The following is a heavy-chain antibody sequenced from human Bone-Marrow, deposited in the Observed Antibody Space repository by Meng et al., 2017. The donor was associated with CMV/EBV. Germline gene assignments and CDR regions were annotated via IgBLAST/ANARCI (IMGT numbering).Heavy chain of an antibody. Sequence: GGSLRLSCAASGFTFDDYTMHWVRQAPGRGLEWVSLIRWDGGIIYYADSVKGRFTISRDNAKNSLYLQMNSLRAEDTAVYYCARRCGILGYCSSTSCRDHYYGMDVWGQGPTVTVYS. D-gene: IGHD2-2*01. J-gene: IGHJ6*02. CDR2: IRWDGGII. CDR1: GFTFDDYT. V-gene: IGHV3-43*01. CDR3: ARRCGILGYCSSTSCRDHYYGMDV.